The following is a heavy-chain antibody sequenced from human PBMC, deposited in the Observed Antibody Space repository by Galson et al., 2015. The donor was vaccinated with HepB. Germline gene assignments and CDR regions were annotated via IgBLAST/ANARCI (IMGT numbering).Heavy chain of an antibody. V-gene: IGHV1-3*01. CDR3: ASAGVVFDQFDY. Sequence: SVKVSCKASGYTFTSYAMHWVRQAPGQRLEWMGWINAGNGNTKYSQKFQGRVTITRDTSASTAYMELSSLRSEDTAVYYCASAGVVFDQFDYWGQGTLVTVSS. D-gene: IGHD2-21*01. J-gene: IGHJ4*02. CDR1: GYTFTSYA. CDR2: INAGNGNT.